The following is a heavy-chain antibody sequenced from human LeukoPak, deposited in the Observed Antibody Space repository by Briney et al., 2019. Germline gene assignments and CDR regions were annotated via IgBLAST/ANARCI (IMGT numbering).Heavy chain of an antibody. J-gene: IGHJ6*03. D-gene: IGHD6-19*01. CDR1: GFTFSSYA. CDR2: ISYDGSNK. Sequence: PGGSLRLSCAASGFTFSSYAMHWVRQAPGKGLEWVAVISYDGSNKYYADSVKGRFTISRDNSKNTLYLQMNSLRAEDTAVYYCARDPSSSGWEGDYYYYMDVWGKGTTVTVSS. V-gene: IGHV3-30-3*01. CDR3: ARDPSSSGWEGDYYYYMDV.